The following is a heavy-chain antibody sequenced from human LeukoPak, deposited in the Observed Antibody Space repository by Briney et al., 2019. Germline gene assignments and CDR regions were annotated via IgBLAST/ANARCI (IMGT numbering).Heavy chain of an antibody. CDR3: ARGGSWRPFDY. CDR1: GGSISSGGYY. CDR2: IYYSGST. D-gene: IGHD6-13*01. J-gene: IGHJ4*02. V-gene: IGHV4-31*03. Sequence: SETLSLTCTGSGGSISSGGYYWSWIRQHPGKGLEWIGYIYYSGSTYYNPSLKSRVTISVDTSKNQFSLKLSSVTAADTAVYYCARGGSWRPFDYWGQGTLVTVSS.